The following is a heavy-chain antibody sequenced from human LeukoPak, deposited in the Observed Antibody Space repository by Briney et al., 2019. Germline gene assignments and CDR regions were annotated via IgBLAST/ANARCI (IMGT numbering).Heavy chain of an antibody. V-gene: IGHV4-38-2*01. CDR3: ARLPYCSSTSCYSPYYFDY. CDR1: GYSINSGYY. CDR2: IYHSGST. J-gene: IGHJ4*02. D-gene: IGHD2-2*01. Sequence: PSETLSLTCVVPGYSINSGYYWGWIRQPPGKGLEWIGSIYHSGSTYYNPSLKSRVTISVDTSKNQFSLKLSSVTAADTAVFYCARLPYCSSTSCYSPYYFDYWGQGTLVTVSS.